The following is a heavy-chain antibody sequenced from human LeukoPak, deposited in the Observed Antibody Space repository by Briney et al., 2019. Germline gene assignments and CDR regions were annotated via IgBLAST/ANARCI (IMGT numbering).Heavy chain of an antibody. CDR2: ISGSGGST. CDR3: AKEGFGYSSSSEQPVGVY. J-gene: IGHJ4*02. CDR1: GFTFSSYA. V-gene: IGHV3-23*01. Sequence: PGGSLRLSCAASGFTFSSYAMSWVRQAPGKGLEWVSAISGSGGSTYYADSVKGRFTISRDNSKNTLYLQMNSLRAEDTAVYYCAKEGFGYSSSSEQPVGVYWGQGTLVTVSS. D-gene: IGHD6-13*01.